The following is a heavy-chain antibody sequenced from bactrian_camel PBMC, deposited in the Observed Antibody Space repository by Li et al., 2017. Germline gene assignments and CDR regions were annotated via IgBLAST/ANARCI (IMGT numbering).Heavy chain of an antibody. J-gene: IGHJ4*01. CDR2: ADADRRT. CDR3: AAADYVDYDIRGLSVFITT. D-gene: IGHD4*01. Sequence: HVQLVESGGGLVQPGGSLNLSCAATGKTNVLNCMGWFRQAPGKEREGVAAADADRRTIYGDFVEGRFTIDRDNARNILYLRMHDLKPEDTAMYYCAAADYVDYDIRGLSVFITTGARGPRSPSP. V-gene: IGHV3S53*01. CDR1: GKTNVLNC.